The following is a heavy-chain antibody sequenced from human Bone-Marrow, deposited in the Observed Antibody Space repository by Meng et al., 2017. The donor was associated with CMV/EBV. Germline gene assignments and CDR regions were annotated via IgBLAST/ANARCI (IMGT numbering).Heavy chain of an antibody. Sequence: SQTLSLTCAISGDSVSGNSVAWNWIRQSPSRGLEWLGRTYYRSKWYSEFAVSVNSRINISPDTSTNQFSLQLDSVTPEDTAVYYCTRGADYYGAGGFDSWGQGTLVTVSS. J-gene: IGHJ5*01. CDR2: TYYRSKWYS. CDR1: GDSVSGNSVA. CDR3: TRGADYYGAGGFDS. D-gene: IGHD3-10*01. V-gene: IGHV6-1*01.